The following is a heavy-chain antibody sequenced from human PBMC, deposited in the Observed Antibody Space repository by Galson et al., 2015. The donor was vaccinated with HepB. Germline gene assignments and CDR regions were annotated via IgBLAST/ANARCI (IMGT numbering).Heavy chain of an antibody. Sequence: SLRLSCAASGFTFSSYAMSWVRQAPGKGLEWVSGISGSGAGTYYADSVKGRFTISRDNSKNTLYLQMNSLRAEDTAVYYCAKDPLSDYIGYYFDYWGQGTLVTVSS. J-gene: IGHJ4*02. CDR2: ISGSGAGT. CDR3: AKDPLSDYIGYYFDY. D-gene: IGHD4-11*01. CDR1: GFTFSSYA. V-gene: IGHV3-23*01.